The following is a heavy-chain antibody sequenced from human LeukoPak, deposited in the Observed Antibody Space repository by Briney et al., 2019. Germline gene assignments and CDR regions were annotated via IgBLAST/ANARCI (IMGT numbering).Heavy chain of an antibody. V-gene: IGHV4-31*03. J-gene: IGHJ3*02. D-gene: IGHD6-6*01. CDR1: GGSISSGGYY. CDR3: ASFSSSYIGDAFDI. Sequence: SETLSLTCTVSGGSISSGGYYWSRIRQHPGKGLEWIGYIYYSGSTYYNPSLKSRVTISVDTSKNQFSLKLSSVTAADTAVYYCASFSSSYIGDAFDIWGQGTMVTVSS. CDR2: IYYSGST.